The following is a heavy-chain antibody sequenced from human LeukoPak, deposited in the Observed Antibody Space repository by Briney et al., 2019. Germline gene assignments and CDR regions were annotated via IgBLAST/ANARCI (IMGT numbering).Heavy chain of an antibody. Sequence: SETLSLTCSVSGGSISSSGHYWGWIRQSPEKGLDWIGSIYSNGNTYYNPSVKSRVTISVDTSKNQFSLKLTSVTAAETAVYYCARSATVTTGYYDYWGQGALVTVSS. CDR2: IYSNGNT. CDR3: ARSATVTTGYYDY. V-gene: IGHV4-39*07. J-gene: IGHJ4*02. CDR1: GGSISSSGHY. D-gene: IGHD4-17*01.